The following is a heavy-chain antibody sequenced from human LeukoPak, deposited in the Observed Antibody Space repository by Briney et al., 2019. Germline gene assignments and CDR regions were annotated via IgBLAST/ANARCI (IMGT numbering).Heavy chain of an antibody. V-gene: IGHV3-7*01. CDR3: AREGRGSTMVRGAFDY. Sequence: PGGSLRLSCAASGFTFSSYWMRWVRQAPGKGLEWVANIKQDGSEKYYVDSVKGRFTISRDNAKNSLYLQMNSLRAEDTAVYYCAREGRGSTMVRGAFDYWGQGTLVTVSS. J-gene: IGHJ4*02. D-gene: IGHD3-10*01. CDR2: IKQDGSEK. CDR1: GFTFSSYW.